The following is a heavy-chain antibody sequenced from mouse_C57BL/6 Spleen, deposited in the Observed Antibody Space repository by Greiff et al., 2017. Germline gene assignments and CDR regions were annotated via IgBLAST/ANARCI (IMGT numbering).Heavy chain of an antibody. CDR2: IDPSDSYT. CDR3: ARSHFDY. V-gene: IGHV1-50*01. J-gene: IGHJ2*01. CDR1: GYTFTSYW. Sequence: VQLQQPGAELVKPGASVKLSCKASGYTFTSYWMQWVKQRPGQGLEWIGEIDPSDSYTNYNQKFKGKATLTVDTSSSTAYMQLISLTSEDSAVYYCARSHFDYWGQGTTLTVSS.